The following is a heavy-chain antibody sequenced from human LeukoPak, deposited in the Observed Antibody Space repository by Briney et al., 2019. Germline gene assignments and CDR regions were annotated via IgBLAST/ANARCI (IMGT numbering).Heavy chain of an antibody. CDR1: GGSISSGGYY. D-gene: IGHD6-13*01. V-gene: IGHV4-30-2*01. Sequence: SETLSLTCTVSGGSISSGGYYWSWIRQPPGKGLEWIGYIYHSGSTYYNPSLKSRVTISVDRSKNQFSLKLSSVTAADTAVYYCARVPYSISWYYFDCWGQGTLVTVSS. J-gene: IGHJ4*02. CDR2: IYHSGST. CDR3: ARVPYSISWYYFDC.